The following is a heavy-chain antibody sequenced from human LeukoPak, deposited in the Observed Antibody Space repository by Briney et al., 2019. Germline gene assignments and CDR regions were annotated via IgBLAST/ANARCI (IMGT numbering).Heavy chain of an antibody. J-gene: IGHJ6*03. V-gene: IGHV3-23*01. D-gene: IGHD3-10*01. CDR1: GFSFSNYA. Sequence: GGSLRLSCAASGFSFSNYAMTWVRQAPGKGLEWVSTLGGSGGSRYYADSVKGRFTMSRDNSNNMLYLQMNSLRAEDTAVYYCAKHRGQIYYNHYMDAWGKGTTVTVS. CDR2: LGGSGGSR. CDR3: AKHRGQIYYNHYMDA.